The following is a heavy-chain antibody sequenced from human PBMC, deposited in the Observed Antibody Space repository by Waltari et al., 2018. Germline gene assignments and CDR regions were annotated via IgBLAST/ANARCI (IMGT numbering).Heavy chain of an antibody. J-gene: IGHJ4*02. CDR2: KKQDGREE. D-gene: IGHD6-19*01. CDR1: GISFSRFW. CDR3: ARERRGQSGWYYFDF. Sequence: EVQLVESGGGLVQPGGSLRLSCAASGISFSRFWMTWVRQAPGRGEEWGANKKQDGREEYYVDSVKGRFTISKDNAKNSRDLQMNSLRAEDTAVYFCARERRGQSGWYYFDFWGQGSLVTVSS. V-gene: IGHV3-7*01.